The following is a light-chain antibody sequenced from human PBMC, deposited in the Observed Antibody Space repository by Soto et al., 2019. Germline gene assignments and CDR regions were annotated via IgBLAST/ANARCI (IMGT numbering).Light chain of an antibody. V-gene: IGKV3-20*01. CDR2: GAS. CDR3: QQYDSSYT. Sequence: EIVLTQSPGTLSLSPGERATLSCRASQTVSSSYLAWYQQKPGQAPRLLIYGASSRAIGIPDRFSGSGSGTDFTLTISRLEPEDFAVYYCQQYDSSYTFGQGTKLEIK. J-gene: IGKJ2*01. CDR1: QTVSSSY.